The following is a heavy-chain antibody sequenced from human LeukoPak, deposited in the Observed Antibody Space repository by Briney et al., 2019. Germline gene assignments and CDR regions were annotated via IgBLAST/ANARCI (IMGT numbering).Heavy chain of an antibody. D-gene: IGHD3-10*01. CDR2: IIPIFGTA. J-gene: IGHJ4*02. CDR3: ARAGYYGSGSYYEICY. CDR1: GGTFSSYA. V-gene: IGHV1-69*01. Sequence: GASVTVSCKASGGTFSSYAISWVRQAPGQGLEWMGGIIPIFGTANYAQKFQGRVTITADESTSTAYMELSSLRSEDTAVYYCARAGYYGSGSYYEICYWGQGTLVTVSS.